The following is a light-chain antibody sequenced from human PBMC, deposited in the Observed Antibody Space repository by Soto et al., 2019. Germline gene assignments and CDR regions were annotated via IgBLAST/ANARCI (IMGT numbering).Light chain of an antibody. CDR1: QSVSSN. CDR2: GAS. J-gene: IGKJ1*01. V-gene: IGKV3-15*01. CDR3: QQRTDRPPWT. Sequence: EIVMTQSPATLSVSPWERATLSCRASQSVSSNLAWYQQKPGQAPRLLIYGASTRATGIPARFRGSGSGTDFTLSISSLEPEDFAVYYCQQRTDRPPWTFGQGTKVDIK.